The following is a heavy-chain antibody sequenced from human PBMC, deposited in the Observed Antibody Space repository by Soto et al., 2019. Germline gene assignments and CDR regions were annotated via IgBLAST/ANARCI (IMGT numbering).Heavy chain of an antibody. J-gene: IGHJ4*02. Sequence: VQLVQCGAEVKKPGASVKVSCKASGYNFADYALLWLRQATGQGLEWMGWISGGNGNTKYSQEFQGTVTITMDTSASTIYMELSSPRAGDTAVYFCASEVSGYKRRSFDTWGQGTLVTVSS. V-gene: IGHV1-3*01. D-gene: IGHD3-22*01. CDR1: GYNFADYA. CDR2: ISGGNGNT. CDR3: ASEVSGYKRRSFDT.